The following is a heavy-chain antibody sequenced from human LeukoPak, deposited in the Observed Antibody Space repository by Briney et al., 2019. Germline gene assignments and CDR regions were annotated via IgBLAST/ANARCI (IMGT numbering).Heavy chain of an antibody. V-gene: IGHV3-23*01. CDR3: AKSRDGYNSAADY. Sequence: GGPLRLSCAASGFTFSSYAMSWVRQAPGKGLEWVSGISGSGGSTYYADPVKGRFTISRDNSKNTLYLQMNSLRAEDTAVYYCAKSRDGYNSAADYWGQGTLVTVSS. D-gene: IGHD5-24*01. CDR1: GFTFSSYA. J-gene: IGHJ4*02. CDR2: ISGSGGST.